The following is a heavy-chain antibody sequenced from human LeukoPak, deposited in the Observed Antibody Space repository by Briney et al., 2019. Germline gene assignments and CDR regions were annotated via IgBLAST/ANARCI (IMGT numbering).Heavy chain of an antibody. CDR2: IYYSGST. CDR3: ARLHCSGGSCDWFDP. D-gene: IGHD2-15*01. CDR1: GGSVSSGSYY. V-gene: IGHV4-61*01. Sequence: PSETLSLTCTVSGGSVSSGSYYWRWIRQPPGKGLEWIGYIYYSGSTNYNPSLKSRVTISVDTSKNQFSLKLSSVTAADTAVYYCARLHCSGGSCDWFDPWGQGTLVTVSS. J-gene: IGHJ5*02.